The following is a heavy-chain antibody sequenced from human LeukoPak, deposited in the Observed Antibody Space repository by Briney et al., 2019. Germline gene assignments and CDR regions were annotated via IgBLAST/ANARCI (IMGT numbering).Heavy chain of an antibody. Sequence: SVKVSCKASGFTFISSAMQWVRQARGQRLEWIGWIVVGSGNTNYAQKFQERVTITRDMSTSTAYMELSSLRSEDTAVYYCAAGTYYDILTGLNAFDIWGQGTMVTVSS. D-gene: IGHD3-9*01. CDR3: AAGTYYDILTGLNAFDI. V-gene: IGHV1-58*02. J-gene: IGHJ3*02. CDR2: IVVGSGNT. CDR1: GFTFISSA.